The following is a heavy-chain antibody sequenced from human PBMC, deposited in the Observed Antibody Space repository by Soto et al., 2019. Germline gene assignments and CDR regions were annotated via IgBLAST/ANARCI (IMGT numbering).Heavy chain of an antibody. J-gene: IGHJ5*02. D-gene: IGHD2-2*01. CDR2: IFYSGTT. Sequence: PSETLSLTCTVSGGSISSGNYYWSWIRQPPGKGLEWIGYIFYSGTTYYNPSLKSRVTISVDRSKNQFSLKLSSVAAADTAVYFCVRSGCSSTACHTDWFDPWGPGTLVTVSS. CDR1: GGSISSGNYY. CDR3: VRSGCSSTACHTDWFDP. V-gene: IGHV4-30-4*01.